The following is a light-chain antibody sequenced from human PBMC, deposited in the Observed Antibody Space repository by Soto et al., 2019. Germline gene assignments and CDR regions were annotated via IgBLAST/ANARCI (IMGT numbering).Light chain of an antibody. V-gene: IGLV2-11*01. CDR2: DVT. J-gene: IGLJ2*01. Sequence: QSALTQPRSVSGSPGQSVTISCAGTSSDVGGYDYVSWYQQHPDKVPKILIFDVTKRPSGVPARFTGSKSGNTASLTISGLQADDAADYYCCSYAGSQTLIFGGGTKLTVL. CDR1: SSDVGGYDY. CDR3: CSYAGSQTLI.